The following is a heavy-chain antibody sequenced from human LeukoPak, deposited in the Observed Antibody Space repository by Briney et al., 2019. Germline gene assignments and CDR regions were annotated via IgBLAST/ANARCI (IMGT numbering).Heavy chain of an antibody. D-gene: IGHD1-26*01. CDR2: IKQDGSEK. J-gene: IGHJ4*02. V-gene: IGHV3-7*01. CDR1: GFTFSSYW. CDR3: ARDRGSYYGAYFR. Sequence: GGSLRLSCAASGFTFSSYWMSWVRQAPGKGLEWVANIKQDGSEKYYVDSVKGRFTISRDNAKNSLYLQMNSLRAEDTAVYYCARDRGSYYGAYFRWGQGTLVTVSS.